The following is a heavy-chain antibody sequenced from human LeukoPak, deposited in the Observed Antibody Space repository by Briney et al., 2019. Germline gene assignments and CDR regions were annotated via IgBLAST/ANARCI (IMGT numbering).Heavy chain of an antibody. CDR2: TYYRSTWYD. Sequence: SQTLSLTCAISGDSVSSNSVTWNWIRQSPSRGLEWLGRTYYRSTWYDDYAVSVRGRITVNPDTSKNQFSLHLNSVTPEDTAVYYCAKRLTQYDCFDPWGQGILVTVSS. CDR1: GDSVSSNSVT. J-gene: IGHJ5*02. V-gene: IGHV6-1*01. D-gene: IGHD2-2*01. CDR3: AKRLTQYDCFDP.